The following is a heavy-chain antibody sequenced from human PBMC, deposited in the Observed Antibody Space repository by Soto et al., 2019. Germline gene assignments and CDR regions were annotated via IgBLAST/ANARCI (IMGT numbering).Heavy chain of an antibody. J-gene: IGHJ4*02. CDR2: IKSKADGGTT. CDR1: GFTFSNAW. Sequence: GGSLRLSCAASGFTFSNAWLSWVRQAPGKGLEWVGRIKSKADGGTTDCTAPVKGRFTMSRDDSKNTLYLQMNSLKIEDTAVYYCTTGSTSTKNYWGQGTLVTVYS. V-gene: IGHV3-15*01. D-gene: IGHD6-6*01. CDR3: TTGSTSTKNY.